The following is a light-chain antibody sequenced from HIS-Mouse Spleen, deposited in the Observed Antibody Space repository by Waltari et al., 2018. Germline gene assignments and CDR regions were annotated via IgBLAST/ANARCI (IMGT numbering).Light chain of an antibody. CDR3: AAWDDSLSGPV. V-gene: IGLV1-47*01. CDR1: SSNIGSNY. Sequence: QSVLTQPPSASGTPGQRVTISCSGSSSNIGSNYVYWYQQLPGTAPKLLINRNKHRPSGVPDRFSGSKSGTSASLAISGLRSEDEADYYCAAWDDSLSGPVFGGGTKLTVL. J-gene: IGLJ3*02. CDR2: RNK.